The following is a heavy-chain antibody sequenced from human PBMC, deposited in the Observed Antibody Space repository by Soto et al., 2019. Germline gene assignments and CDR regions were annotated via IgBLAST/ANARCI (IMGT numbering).Heavy chain of an antibody. J-gene: IGHJ6*03. D-gene: IGHD3-9*01. CDR2: INHSGST. Sequence: SETLSLTCAVYGGSFSGYYWSWIRQPPGKGLEWIGEINHSGSTNYNPSLKSRVTISVDTSKNQFSLKLSSVTAADTAVYYCARGYDILTGNLYYMDVWGKGTTVTVSS. V-gene: IGHV4-34*01. CDR1: GGSFSGYY. CDR3: ARGYDILTGNLYYMDV.